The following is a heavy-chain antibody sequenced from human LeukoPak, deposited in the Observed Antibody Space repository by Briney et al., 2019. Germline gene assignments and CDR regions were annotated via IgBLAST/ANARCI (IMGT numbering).Heavy chain of an antibody. CDR2: ISAYNGNT. J-gene: IGHJ4*02. CDR3: AILWGSGSYSPASHLDY. V-gene: IGHV1-18*01. D-gene: IGHD1-26*01. CDR1: GYTFTSYG. Sequence: VASVKVSCKASGYTFTSYGISWVRQAPGQGLEWMGWISAYNGNTNYAQKLQGRVTMTTDTSTSTAYMELRSLRSDDTAVYYCAILWGSGSYSPASHLDYWGQGTLVTVSS.